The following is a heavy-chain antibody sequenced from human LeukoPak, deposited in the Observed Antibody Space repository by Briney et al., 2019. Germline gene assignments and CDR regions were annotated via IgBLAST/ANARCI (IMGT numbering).Heavy chain of an antibody. CDR3: ASRYSGSYGTFDY. CDR1: GFTLSSYA. V-gene: IGHV3-23*01. J-gene: IGHJ4*02. Sequence: PGGSLRLSCAASGFTLSSYAMSWVRQAPGKGLEWVSAISGSGGSTYYADSVKGRFTISRDNSKNTLYLQMNSLRAEDTAVYYCASRYSGSYGTFDYWGQGTLVTVSS. CDR2: ISGSGGST. D-gene: IGHD1-26*01.